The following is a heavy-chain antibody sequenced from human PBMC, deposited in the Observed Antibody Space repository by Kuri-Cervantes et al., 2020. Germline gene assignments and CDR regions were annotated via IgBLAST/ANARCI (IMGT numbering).Heavy chain of an antibody. Sequence: GGSLRLSCTASGFTFGDYAMSWFRQAPGKGLEWVSVIFGGGSTYYADSVKGRFTISRDNSKNTLYLQMNNLRAEDTAVYYCARRSGYYYGMDVWGQGTTVTVSS. J-gene: IGHJ6*02. CDR3: ARRSGYYYGMDV. V-gene: IGHV3-66*01. D-gene: IGHD6-19*01. CDR1: GFTFGDYA. CDR2: IFGGGST.